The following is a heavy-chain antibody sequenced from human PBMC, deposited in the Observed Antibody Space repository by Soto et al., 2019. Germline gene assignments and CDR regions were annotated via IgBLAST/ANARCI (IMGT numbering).Heavy chain of an antibody. CDR1: GGSISSGDYY. J-gene: IGHJ5*02. D-gene: IGHD4-17*01. CDR2: IYYSGST. CDR3: ARFGDYVRNWFDP. Sequence: SETLSLTCTVSGGSISSGDYYWSWIRQPPGKGLEWIGYIYYSGSTYYNPSLKSRVTISVDTSKNQFSLKLSSVTAADTAVYYCARFGDYVRNWFDPWGQGTLVTVSS. V-gene: IGHV4-30-4*01.